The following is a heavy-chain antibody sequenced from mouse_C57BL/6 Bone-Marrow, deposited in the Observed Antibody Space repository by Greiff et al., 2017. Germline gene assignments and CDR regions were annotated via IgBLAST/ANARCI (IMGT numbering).Heavy chain of an antibody. J-gene: IGHJ3*01. V-gene: IGHV5-17*01. CDR2: ISSGSSTI. Sequence: EVQRVESGGGLVKPGGSLKLSCAASGFTFSDYGMHWVRQAPEKGLEWVAYISSGSSTIYYADTVKGRFTISRDNAKNTLFLQMTSLRSEDTAMYYCARYYDYDSAWFAYWGQGTLVTVSA. CDR3: ARYYDYDSAWFAY. CDR1: GFTFSDYG. D-gene: IGHD2-4*01.